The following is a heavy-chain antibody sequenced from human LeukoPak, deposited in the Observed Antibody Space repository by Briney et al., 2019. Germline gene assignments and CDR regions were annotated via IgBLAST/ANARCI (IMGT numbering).Heavy chain of an antibody. CDR1: GFTFSSYR. Sequence: PGRSLRLSCAASGFTFSSYRMHWVRQAPGKGLEWVAVISYGGSNKYYADSVKGRFTISRDNSKNTLYLQMNSLRAEDTAVYYCASQIIGGYSYGYDYWGQGTLVTVSS. CDR3: ASQIIGGYSYGYDY. J-gene: IGHJ4*02. V-gene: IGHV3-30*03. CDR2: ISYGGSNK. D-gene: IGHD5-18*01.